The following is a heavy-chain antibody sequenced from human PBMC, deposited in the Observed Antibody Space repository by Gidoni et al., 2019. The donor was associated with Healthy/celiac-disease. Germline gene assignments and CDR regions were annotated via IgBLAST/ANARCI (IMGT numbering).Heavy chain of an antibody. CDR3: ARVGLSVVVAVYYMDV. D-gene: IGHD2-15*01. CDR1: GYTFTSYA. CDR2: INAGNGNT. J-gene: IGHJ6*03. Sequence: QVQLVQSGAEVKKPGASVKVSCKASGYTFTSYAMHWVRQAPGQRLEWMGWINAGNGNTKYSQKFQGRVTITRDTSASTAYMGLSSLRSEDTAVYYCARVGLSVVVAVYYMDVWGKGTTVTVSS. V-gene: IGHV1-3*01.